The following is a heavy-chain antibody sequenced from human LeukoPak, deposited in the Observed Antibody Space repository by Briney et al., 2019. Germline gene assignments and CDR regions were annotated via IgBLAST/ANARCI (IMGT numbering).Heavy chain of an antibody. V-gene: IGHV1-69*06. D-gene: IGHD3-9*01. CDR1: GGTFKTHG. J-gene: IGHJ2*01. Sequence: SVKVSCKASGGTFKTHGISWVRQAPGQGLEWMGGIVPIFGTTNYAPKFQNRVTITAGKTTSTAYMELTSLRSEDTAVYYCAREPRSDIVSGYNPDWYFDLWGRGTLVTVSS. CDR3: AREPRSDIVSGYNPDWYFDL. CDR2: IVPIFGTT.